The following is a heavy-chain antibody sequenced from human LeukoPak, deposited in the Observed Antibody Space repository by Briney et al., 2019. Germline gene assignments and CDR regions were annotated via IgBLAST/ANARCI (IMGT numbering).Heavy chain of an antibody. V-gene: IGHV3-7*01. CDR3: ATSRTFDY. D-gene: IGHD1-7*01. CDR2: IKQDGSEK. CDR1: GFTFNSYW. Sequence: GGSLRLSCAASGFTFNSYWMNWVRQAPGKGLEWVANIKQDGSEKYYVDSVKGRFTISRDNAENSLYLPMNSLRAEDTAVYYCATSRTFDYWGQGTLVTVSS. J-gene: IGHJ4*02.